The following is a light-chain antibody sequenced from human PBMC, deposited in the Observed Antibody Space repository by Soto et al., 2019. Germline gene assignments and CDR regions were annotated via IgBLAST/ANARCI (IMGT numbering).Light chain of an antibody. CDR2: EVN. Sequence: QSALTQPPSASGSPGQSVTISCTGTSSDIGGYDFVSWYQQHPGKAPKLMIDEVNKRPSGVPDRFSGSKSDNTASLTVSGLQAEEEDDYYCSSYADTNMLFFGGGTKLTVL. J-gene: IGLJ2*01. V-gene: IGLV2-8*01. CDR1: SSDIGGYDF. CDR3: SSYADTNMLF.